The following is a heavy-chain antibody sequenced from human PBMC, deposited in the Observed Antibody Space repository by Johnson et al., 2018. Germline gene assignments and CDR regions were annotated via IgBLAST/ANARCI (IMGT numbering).Heavy chain of an antibody. Sequence: VQLVESGGGVVQPGRSLRLSCAASGFTFSSYGMHWVRQAPGKGLEWVAVISSAGSNKYYADSVKGRFTIPRDNSKNTLYLQMNSLRAEDTAVYYCAKDRHTPTYYDFWSGYYDSYYMDVWGKGTTVTVSS. CDR2: ISSAGSNK. V-gene: IGHV3-30*18. J-gene: IGHJ6*03. CDR1: GFTFSSYG. CDR3: AKDRHTPTYYDFWSGYYDSYYMDV. D-gene: IGHD3-3*01.